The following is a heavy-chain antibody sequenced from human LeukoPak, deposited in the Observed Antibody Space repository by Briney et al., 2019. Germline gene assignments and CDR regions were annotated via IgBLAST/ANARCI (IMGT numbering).Heavy chain of an antibody. J-gene: IGHJ4*02. CDR1: GYSISSGYY. V-gene: IGHV4-38-2*02. D-gene: IGHD3-10*01. CDR3: ARDKYSGKHFDY. Sequence: SETLSLTCTVSGYSISSGYYWGWIRQPPGKGLEWIGSIYHSGSTYYNPSLKSRVTISVDTSKNHYSLKLSSVTAADTAVYYCARDKYSGKHFDYWGQGTLVTVSS. CDR2: IYHSGST.